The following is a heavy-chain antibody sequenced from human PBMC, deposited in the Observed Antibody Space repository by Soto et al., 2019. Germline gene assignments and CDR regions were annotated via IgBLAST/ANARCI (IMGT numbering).Heavy chain of an antibody. CDR3: AADYGSGSYYMVFDY. V-gene: IGHV1-58*01. Sequence: GASVKVSCKASGFTFTSSAVQWVRQACGQRLEWIGWIVVGSGNTNYAQKFQERVTITRDMSTSTAYMELSSLRSEDTAVYYCAADYGSGSYYMVFDYWGQGTLVTVSS. CDR1: GFTFTSSA. J-gene: IGHJ4*02. D-gene: IGHD3-10*01. CDR2: IVVGSGNT.